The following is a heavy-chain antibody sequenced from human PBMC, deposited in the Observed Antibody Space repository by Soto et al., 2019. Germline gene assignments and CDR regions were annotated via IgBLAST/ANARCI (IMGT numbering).Heavy chain of an antibody. J-gene: IGHJ6*02. CDR1: GYTITNYA. D-gene: IGHD3-3*01. CDR2: IDVNSGST. CDR3: ARERKFDFWRKGLDV. V-gene: IGHV1-18*01. Sequence: ASVKVSCKASGYTITNYAFSWVRQAPAQGLEWMGWIDVNSGSTDYAQKFQGRITMTRDISRNTAYMELSSLRSDDTAVYYCARERKFDFWRKGLDVWGQGTTVTVSS.